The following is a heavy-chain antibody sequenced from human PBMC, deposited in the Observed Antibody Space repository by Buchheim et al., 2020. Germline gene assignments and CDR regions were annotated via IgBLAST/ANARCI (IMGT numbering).Heavy chain of an antibody. V-gene: IGHV4-39*01. CDR1: GGSISSSSYY. D-gene: IGHD6-6*01. J-gene: IGHJ4*02. CDR3: ARRGSIAARGRYFDY. CDR2: IYYSGST. Sequence: QLQLQESGPGLVKPSETLSLTCTVSGGSISSSSYYWGWIRQPPGKGLEWIGSIYYSGSTYYNPSLKCRVTISVDTSKNQFSLKLSSVTAADTAVYYCARRGSIAARGRYFDYWGQGTL.